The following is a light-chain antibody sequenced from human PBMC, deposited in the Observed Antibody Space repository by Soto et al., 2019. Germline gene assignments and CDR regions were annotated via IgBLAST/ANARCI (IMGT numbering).Light chain of an antibody. CDR1: SSNVGSYIL. J-gene: IGLJ2*01. CDR3: CSYGGSSTYV. V-gene: IGLV2-23*01. Sequence: QSALTQPASVSGSPGQSITISCTGTSSNVGSYILVSWYQQHPGKAPKLMIYEASKRPSGVSNRFSGSKSGNTASLTISGLQAEDEADYYCCSYGGSSTYVFGGGTTLTVL. CDR2: EAS.